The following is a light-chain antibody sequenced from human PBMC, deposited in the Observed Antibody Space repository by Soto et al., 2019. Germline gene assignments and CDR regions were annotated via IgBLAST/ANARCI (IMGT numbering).Light chain of an antibody. V-gene: IGLV2-14*01. CDR2: EVS. CDR3: ASYASDVTYV. CDR1: SSDVGGYNY. Sequence: SALTQPASVSGSPGQSISISCTGTSSDVGGYNYVSWYQLHPGKAPKLMIHEVSERPSGVSNRFSGSKSGNTASLTISGLQAEDEADYYCASYASDVTYVFGSGTKVTVL. J-gene: IGLJ1*01.